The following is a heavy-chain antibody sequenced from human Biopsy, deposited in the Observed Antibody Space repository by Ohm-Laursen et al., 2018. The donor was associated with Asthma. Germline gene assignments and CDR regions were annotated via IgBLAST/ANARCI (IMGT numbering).Heavy chain of an antibody. D-gene: IGHD3-3*01. CDR2: ISYGGKT. V-gene: IGHV4-39*01. CDR3: ARRITIFGVVQKDHGMDA. CDR1: GGSMTPTSHY. J-gene: IGHJ6*02. Sequence: SDTLSLTCTVSGGSMTPTSHYWDWIRQAPGKGLEWIGYISYGGKTSYNPSLKNRVTISRDTSKNRFSLGLTSVTAADTAVYFCARRITIFGVVQKDHGMDAWGQGTTVIVSS.